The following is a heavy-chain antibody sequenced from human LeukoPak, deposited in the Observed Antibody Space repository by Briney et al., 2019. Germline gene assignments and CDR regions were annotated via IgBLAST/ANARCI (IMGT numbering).Heavy chain of an antibody. D-gene: IGHD2-2*01. V-gene: IGHV3-7*01. CDR2: IKQDGSET. CDR3: ARNSPAADY. CDR1: GFTFNNYW. Sequence: GGSPRLSCAVSGFTFNNYWMSWVRQAPGKRLEWVANIKQDGSETYYVDSVKGRFTISRDNAKNSLYLQMNSLRAEDTAVYYCARNSPAADYWGQGTLVTVSS. J-gene: IGHJ4*02.